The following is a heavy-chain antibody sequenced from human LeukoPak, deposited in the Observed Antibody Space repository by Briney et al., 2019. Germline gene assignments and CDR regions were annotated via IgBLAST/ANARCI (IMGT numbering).Heavy chain of an antibody. J-gene: IGHJ4*02. CDR3: ARDERYSYGDNHYPDLGF. CDR1: GYTFTGYY. CDR2: INPNSGAT. V-gene: IGHV1-2*02. D-gene: IGHD4/OR15-4a*01. Sequence: ASVKVSCKASGYTFTGYYLVWVRQPPGQGLEWMGWINPNSGATKYAQNFQGRVTLTSDTSIRTTYMDLSSLRSDDTAVYYCARDERYSYGDNHYPDLGFWGQGTPVTVSS.